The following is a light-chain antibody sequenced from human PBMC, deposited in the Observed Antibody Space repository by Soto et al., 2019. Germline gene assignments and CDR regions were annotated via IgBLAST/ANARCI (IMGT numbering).Light chain of an antibody. Sequence: DIVMTQSPDSLAVSLGERATINCKSSQSVLYSSNNNNYLAWYLQRPGQPPKLLIYWASTRDSGVPDRFSGSGSGTDFTLTTSSLQAEDVAVYYCQQYFSFPRTFGQGTKVDIK. V-gene: IGKV4-1*01. CDR1: QSVLYSSNNNNY. J-gene: IGKJ1*01. CDR2: WAS. CDR3: QQYFSFPRT.